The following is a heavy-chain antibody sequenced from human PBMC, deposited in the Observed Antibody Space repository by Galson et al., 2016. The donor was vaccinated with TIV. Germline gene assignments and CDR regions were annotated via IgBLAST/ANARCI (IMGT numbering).Heavy chain of an antibody. Sequence: SLRLSCAASGFTFNTYAMTWVRQAPGKGLEWISDISGISPSGGSTHYADSVKGRFTISRDNSKNTQFLEMNALTVEDTGVYYCAKVRSYSSGSSFYYYAMDVWGQGTAVTVSS. CDR3: AKVRSYSSGSSFYYYAMDV. J-gene: IGHJ6*02. CDR1: GFTFNTYA. CDR2: ISGISPSGGST. D-gene: IGHD6-19*01. V-gene: IGHV3-23*01.